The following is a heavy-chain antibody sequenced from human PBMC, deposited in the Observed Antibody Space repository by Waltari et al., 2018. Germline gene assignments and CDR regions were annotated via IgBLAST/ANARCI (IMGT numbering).Heavy chain of an antibody. CDR1: GFTFNTHW. Sequence: EVQLMESGGGLVQPGGSLRLSCAASGFTFNTHWVSWLRQPAGKGPEWVAHIKPDGSEKYYVDSVKGRFTISRDNAKYSLYLQMNSLRAEETALYYCAMWGPHGNNWGQGTLVTVSS. CDR3: AMWGPHGNN. CDR2: IKPDGSEK. J-gene: IGHJ4*02. D-gene: IGHD7-27*01. V-gene: IGHV3-7*01.